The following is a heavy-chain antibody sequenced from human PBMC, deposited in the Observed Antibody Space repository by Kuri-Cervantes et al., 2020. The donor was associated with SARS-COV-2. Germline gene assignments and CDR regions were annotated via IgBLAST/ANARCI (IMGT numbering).Heavy chain of an antibody. J-gene: IGHJ6*03. D-gene: IGHD1-1*01. Sequence: GESLKISCAASGFTFSSYEMNWVRQAPGKGLEWVSYISSSGSTIYYADSVKDRFTISRDNAKNSLYLQMNSLRAEDTAVYYCARDGKNWNQNPYYYYYYMDVWGKGTTVTVSS. CDR2: ISSSGSTI. CDR3: ARDGKNWNQNPYYYYYYMDV. CDR1: GFTFSSYE. V-gene: IGHV3-48*03.